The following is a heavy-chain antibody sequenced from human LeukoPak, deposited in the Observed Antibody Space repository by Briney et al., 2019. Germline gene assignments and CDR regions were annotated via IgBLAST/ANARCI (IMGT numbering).Heavy chain of an antibody. CDR3: AREGGYSYGRFDY. V-gene: IGHV4-61*01. D-gene: IGHD5-18*01. CDR2: IYYSGST. J-gene: IGHJ4*02. CDR1: GCSVSSGSYY. Sequence: SETLSLTCTVSGCSVSSGSYYWSWIRQPPGKELEWIGYIYYSGSTNDNPSLKSRVTISADTSKNQFSLKLSSVTAADTAVYYCAREGGYSYGRFDYWGQGTLVTVSS.